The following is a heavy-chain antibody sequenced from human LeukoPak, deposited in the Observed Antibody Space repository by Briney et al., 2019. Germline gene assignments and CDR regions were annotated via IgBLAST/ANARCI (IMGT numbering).Heavy chain of an antibody. CDR1: GGSISSSAYY. CDR2: FYDSGST. CDR3: ARSITSSWYGDFQH. Sequence: SETLSLTCTVSGGSISSSAYYWDWIRQPPGKGLEWIGNFYDSGSTWYSPSLKSRVTISGDTSKNQFSLKLTSVTAADTAVYYCARSITSSWYGDFQHWGQGTLVTVSS. V-gene: IGHV4-39*07. J-gene: IGHJ1*01. D-gene: IGHD6-13*01.